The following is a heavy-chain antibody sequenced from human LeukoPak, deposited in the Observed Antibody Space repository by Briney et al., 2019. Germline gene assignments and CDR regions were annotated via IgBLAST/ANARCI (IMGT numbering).Heavy chain of an antibody. V-gene: IGHV4-39*07. CDR1: GGSISSSSYY. D-gene: IGHD3-10*01. CDR2: INHSGST. CDR3: ARGSLWFGGNNWFDP. Sequence: SETLSLTCTVSGGSISSSSYYWSWIRQPPGKGLEWIGEINHSGSTNYNPSLKSRVTISVDTSKNQFSLKLSSVTAADTAVYYCARGSLWFGGNNWFDPWGQGTLVTVSS. J-gene: IGHJ5*02.